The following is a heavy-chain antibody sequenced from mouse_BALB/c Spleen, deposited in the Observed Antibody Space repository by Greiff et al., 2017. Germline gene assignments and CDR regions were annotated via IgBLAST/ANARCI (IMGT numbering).Heavy chain of an antibody. CDR1: GFTFSSFG. V-gene: IGHV5-17*02. J-gene: IGHJ4*01. Sequence: EVMLVESGGGLVQPGGSRKLSCAASGFTFSSFGMHWVRQAPEKGLEWVAYISSGSSTIYYADTVKGRFTISRDNPKNTLFLQMTSLRSEDTAMYYCARSGHYGNYVGAMDYWGQGTSVTVSS. CDR3: ARSGHYGNYVGAMDY. D-gene: IGHD2-1*01. CDR2: ISSGSSTI.